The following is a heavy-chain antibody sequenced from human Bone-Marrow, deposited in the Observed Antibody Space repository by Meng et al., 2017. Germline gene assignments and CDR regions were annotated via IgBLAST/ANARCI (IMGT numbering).Heavy chain of an antibody. CDR1: GFSFKKHW. Sequence: GESLKISCEGSGFSFKKHWMNWVRQAPGKGLEWVANIEEDGSEEYYVDSVKGRFTISRDNSKNSLYLEMSSLRAEDTAVYYCVRKSDYDFWSGYYYYYYGMDVWGQGTTVTVSS. CDR2: IEEDGSEE. V-gene: IGHV3-7*01. D-gene: IGHD3-3*01. J-gene: IGHJ6*02. CDR3: VRKSDYDFWSGYYYYYYGMDV.